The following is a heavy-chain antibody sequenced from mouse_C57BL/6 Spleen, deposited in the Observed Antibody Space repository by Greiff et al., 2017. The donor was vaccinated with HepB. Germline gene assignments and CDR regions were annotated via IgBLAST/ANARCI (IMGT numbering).Heavy chain of an antibody. V-gene: IGHV1-15*01. Sequence: VQLQQSGAELVRPGASVTLSCKASGYTFTDYEMHWVKQTPVHGLEWIGAIDPETGGTAYNQKVKGKAILTADKSSSTAYMELRSLTSEDSAVYYCTRARGYAMDYWGQGTSVTVSS. J-gene: IGHJ4*01. CDR1: GYTFTDYE. CDR2: IDPETGGT. CDR3: TRARGYAMDY.